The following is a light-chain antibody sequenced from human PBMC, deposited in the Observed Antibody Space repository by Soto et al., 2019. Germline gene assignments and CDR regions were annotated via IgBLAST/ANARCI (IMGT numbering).Light chain of an antibody. V-gene: IGKV3-15*01. CDR2: GAS. CDR3: QQYNNWPPYT. CDR1: QSVTSN. Sequence: EIVMTQSPATLSVSPGERATLSCSASQSVTSNLDGYQQKHGQAPRLLIYGASTRATGIPARFSGSGSGTEFTLTISSLQSEDFAVYYCQQYNNWPPYTFGQGTKLEIK. J-gene: IGKJ2*01.